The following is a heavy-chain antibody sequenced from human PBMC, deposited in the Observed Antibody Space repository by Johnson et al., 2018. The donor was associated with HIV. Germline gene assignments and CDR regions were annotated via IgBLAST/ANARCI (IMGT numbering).Heavy chain of an antibody. Sequence: QVQLVESGGGLVKPGGSLRLSCAASVFTFSDYYMSWIRQAPGKGLEWVSYISTSDGTIYSADTVKGRFSISRDNAKNSLYLQMNSLRAEDTAVYYCARSRDCSGGSCPDAFDIWGQGTMVTVSS. V-gene: IGHV3-11*04. CDR3: ARSRDCSGGSCPDAFDI. D-gene: IGHD2-15*01. J-gene: IGHJ3*02. CDR1: VFTFSDYY. CDR2: ISTSDGTI.